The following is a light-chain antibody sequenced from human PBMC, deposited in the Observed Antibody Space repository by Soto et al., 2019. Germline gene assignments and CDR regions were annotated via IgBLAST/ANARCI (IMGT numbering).Light chain of an antibody. Sequence: QSARTQPASVSGSPGQSITLSGTGTSSDIGAFAFASRYQQHPGKFPKLMLFDVNRRPSGVSDRFAGSKSGNTAALTISGLQAEDEGDYYCSSYTSSSTHVFGGGTKVTVL. CDR1: SSDIGAFAF. CDR3: SSYTSSSTHV. CDR2: DVN. V-gene: IGLV2-14*03. J-gene: IGLJ1*01.